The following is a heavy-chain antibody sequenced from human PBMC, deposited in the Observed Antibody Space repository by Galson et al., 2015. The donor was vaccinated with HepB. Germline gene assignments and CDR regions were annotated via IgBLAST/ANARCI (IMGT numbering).Heavy chain of an antibody. Sequence: SLRLSCAASGFTFSSYGMHWVRQAPGKGLEWVAVISYDGSNKYYADSVKGRFTISGDNSKNMLYLQMNSLRAEDTAVYYCAKDGGRSSSSEGWFDPWGQGTLVTVSS. J-gene: IGHJ5*02. CDR2: ISYDGSNK. CDR1: GFTFSSYG. V-gene: IGHV3-30*18. D-gene: IGHD6-6*01. CDR3: AKDGGRSSSSEGWFDP.